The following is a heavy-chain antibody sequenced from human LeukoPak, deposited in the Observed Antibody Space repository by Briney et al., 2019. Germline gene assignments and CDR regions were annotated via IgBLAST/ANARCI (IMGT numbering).Heavy chain of an antibody. CDR3: ARDGYCSGGSCSRGDAFDI. D-gene: IGHD2-15*01. CDR1: GYTFTSYG. CDR2: ISVYNGNT. J-gene: IGHJ3*02. V-gene: IGHV1-18*01. Sequence: ASVKVSCKASGYTFTSYGISWVRQAPGQGLEWMGWISVYNGNTNYAQKLQGRVTMTTDTSTSTAYMELRSLRSDDTAVYYCARDGYCSGGSCSRGDAFDIWGQGTMVTVSS.